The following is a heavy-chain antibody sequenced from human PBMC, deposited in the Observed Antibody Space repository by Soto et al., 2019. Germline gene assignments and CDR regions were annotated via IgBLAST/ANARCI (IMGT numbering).Heavy chain of an antibody. Sequence: GASVKVSCKASGYTFTGYYMHWVRQAPGQGLEWMGWINPNSGGTNYAQKFQGRVTMTRDTSISTAYMELSRLRSDDTAVYYCARDLLRGHDYGDYVGGMDVWGQGXTVTVSS. D-gene: IGHD4-17*01. CDR2: INPNSGGT. J-gene: IGHJ6*02. V-gene: IGHV1-2*02. CDR1: GYTFTGYY. CDR3: ARDLLRGHDYGDYVGGMDV.